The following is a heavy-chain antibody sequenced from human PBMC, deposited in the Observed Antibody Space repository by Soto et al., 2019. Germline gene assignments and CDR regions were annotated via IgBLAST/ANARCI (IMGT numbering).Heavy chain of an antibody. Sequence: EVQLVESGGGLVQPGGSLRLSCAASGFTFSSYWMHWVRQATGKGLVWVTRINSDGSSTSYADSVKGRFTISRDNAKNTVELQMNRMRAEDTAVYYCARTSLVVPAATRENYWGQGTLVTVSS. CDR2: INSDGSST. CDR3: ARTSLVVPAATRENY. V-gene: IGHV3-74*01. D-gene: IGHD2-15*01. CDR1: GFTFSSYW. J-gene: IGHJ4*02.